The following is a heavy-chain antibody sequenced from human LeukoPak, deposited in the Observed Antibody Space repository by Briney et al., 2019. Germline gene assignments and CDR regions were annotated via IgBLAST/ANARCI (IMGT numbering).Heavy chain of an antibody. CDR1: GGSISSSNW. D-gene: IGHD2-15*01. CDR3: ARGYCSGGSCKTFDP. J-gene: IGHJ5*02. Sequence: PSETLSLTCAVSGGSISSSNWWSWVRQPPGKGLEWIGEIYHSGSTNYNPSLKSRVTISVDKSKNQFSLKLSSVTAADTAVYYCARGYCSGGSCKTFDPWGQGTLVTVSS. V-gene: IGHV4-4*02. CDR2: IYHSGST.